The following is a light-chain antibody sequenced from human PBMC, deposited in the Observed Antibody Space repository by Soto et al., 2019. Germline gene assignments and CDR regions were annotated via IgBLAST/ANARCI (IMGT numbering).Light chain of an antibody. V-gene: IGKV3-15*01. CDR1: KMFATN. J-gene: IGKJ5*01. Sequence: EIVMTQSPATLSVSPGEGAPLPGRASKMFATNLAWYQQKPGQAPRVVVYGASTRATGIPARFSGSGSGTEFTLTISGLQSEDFAVYYCQTYDSWPLFGQGTRLEIK. CDR3: QTYDSWPL. CDR2: GAS.